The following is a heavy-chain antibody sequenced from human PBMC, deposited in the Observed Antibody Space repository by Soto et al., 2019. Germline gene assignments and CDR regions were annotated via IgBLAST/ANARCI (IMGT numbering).Heavy chain of an antibody. Sequence: GGSLRLSCAASGFTFSSYWMPWVRQAPGKGLVWVSRINSDGSSTRYADSVKGRFTISRDNSKNTLYLQMNSLRAEDTAVYYCAKDARRYGSGDSCPGYWGQGTLVTVPQ. CDR2: INSDGSST. J-gene: IGHJ4*02. D-gene: IGHD2-15*01. CDR1: GFTFSSYW. V-gene: IGHV3-74*01. CDR3: AKDARRYGSGDSCPGY.